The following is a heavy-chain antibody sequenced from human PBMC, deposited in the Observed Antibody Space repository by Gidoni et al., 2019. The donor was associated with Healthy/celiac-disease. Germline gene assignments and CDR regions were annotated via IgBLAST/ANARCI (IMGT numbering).Heavy chain of an antibody. CDR3: ARVKKDYDILTGYHGTYGMDV. CDR1: GYTFTSYY. V-gene: IGHV1-46*03. J-gene: IGHJ6*02. Sequence: QVQLVQSGAEVKKPGASVKVSCKASGYTFTSYYMHWVRQAPGQGLEWMGIINPSGGSTSYAQKFQGRVTMTRDTSTSTVYMELSSLRSEDTAVYYCARVKKDYDILTGYHGTYGMDVWGQGTTVTVSS. CDR2: INPSGGST. D-gene: IGHD3-9*01.